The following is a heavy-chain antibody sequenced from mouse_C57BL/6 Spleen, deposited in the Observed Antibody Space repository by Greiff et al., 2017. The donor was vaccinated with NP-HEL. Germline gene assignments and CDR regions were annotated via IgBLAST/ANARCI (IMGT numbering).Heavy chain of an antibody. CDR2: INPGSGGT. CDR3: ARWGGPYYGSSYNAMDY. Sequence: QVQLKESGAELVRPGTSVKVSCKASGYAFTNYLIEWVKQRPGQGLEWIGVINPGSGGTNYNEKFKGKATLTADKSSSTAYMQLSSLTSEDSAVYFCARWGGPYYGSSYNAMDYWGQGTSVTVSS. CDR1: GYAFTNYL. V-gene: IGHV1-54*01. J-gene: IGHJ4*01. D-gene: IGHD1-1*01.